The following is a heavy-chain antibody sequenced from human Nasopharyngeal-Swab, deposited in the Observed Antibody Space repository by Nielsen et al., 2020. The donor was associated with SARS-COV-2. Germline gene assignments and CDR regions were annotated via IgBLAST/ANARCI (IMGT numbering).Heavy chain of an antibody. CDR2: ISADSGHT. J-gene: IGHJ4*02. CDR3: ARGDGAAFDY. D-gene: IGHD3-16*01. V-gene: IGHV1-18*01. Sequence: WVRQAPGQGLEWMGWISADSGHTTYAQKLQGRVTLTKVTPTSTAYMDLRDLRSDDTAVYYCARGDGAAFDYWGQGTLVTVSS.